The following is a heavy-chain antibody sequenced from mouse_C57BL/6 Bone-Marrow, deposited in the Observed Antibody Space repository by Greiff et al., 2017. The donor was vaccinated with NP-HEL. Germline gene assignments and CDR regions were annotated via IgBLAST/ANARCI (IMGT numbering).Heavy chain of an antibody. D-gene: IGHD1-1*01. CDR1: GYTFTGYW. Sequence: QVQLQQSGAELMKPGASVKLSCKATGYTFTGYWIEWVKQRPGHGLEWIGEILPGSGSTNYNEKFKGKATFTADTSSNTAYMQLSSLTTEDSAIYYCARRGYYGSSYSYYFDYWGQGTTLTVSS. V-gene: IGHV1-9*01. CDR2: ILPGSGST. J-gene: IGHJ2*01. CDR3: ARRGYYGSSYSYYFDY.